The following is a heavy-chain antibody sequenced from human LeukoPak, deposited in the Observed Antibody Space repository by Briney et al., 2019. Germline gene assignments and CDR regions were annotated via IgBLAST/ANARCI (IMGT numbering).Heavy chain of an antibody. CDR1: GGTFSSYA. CDR2: IIPIFGTA. Sequence: SVKVSCKASGGTFSSYAISWVRQAPGQGLEWMGGIIPIFGTANYAQKFQGRVTITADESTSTAYMELSSLRSEDTAVYYCARDPSRSIAVAGADYWGQGTLVTVSS. V-gene: IGHV1-69*01. J-gene: IGHJ4*02. D-gene: IGHD6-19*01. CDR3: ARDPSRSIAVAGADY.